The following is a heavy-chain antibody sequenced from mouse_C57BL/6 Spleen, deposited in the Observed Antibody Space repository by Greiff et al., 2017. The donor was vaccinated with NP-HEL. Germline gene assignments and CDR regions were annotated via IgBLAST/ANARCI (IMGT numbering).Heavy chain of an antibody. V-gene: IGHV1-15*01. CDR2: IDPETGGT. CDR1: GYTFTDYE. Sequence: QVQLQQSGAELVRPGASVTLSCKASGYTFTDYEMHWVKQTPVHGLEWIGAIDPETGGTAYNQKFKGKAILTTDKSSSTAYMELRSLTSEDSAVYYCTNYDYDGYYAMDYWGQGTSVTVSS. D-gene: IGHD2-4*01. J-gene: IGHJ4*01. CDR3: TNYDYDGYYAMDY.